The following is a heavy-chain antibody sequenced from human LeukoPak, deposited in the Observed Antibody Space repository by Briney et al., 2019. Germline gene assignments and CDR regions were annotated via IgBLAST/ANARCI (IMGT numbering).Heavy chain of an antibody. V-gene: IGHV3-9*03. D-gene: IGHD6-6*01. J-gene: IGHJ4*02. CDR1: GFSFDDYA. Sequence: GGSLRLSCAASGFSFDDYAMHWVRQPPGKGLEWVSGINWNSGSIDYADSVKGRFTISRDNANNSLYLKMNSLRPDDMALYYCAKAHEYRTSSGAYFENWGQGTLVTVSA. CDR3: AKAHEYRTSSGAYFEN. CDR2: INWNSGSI.